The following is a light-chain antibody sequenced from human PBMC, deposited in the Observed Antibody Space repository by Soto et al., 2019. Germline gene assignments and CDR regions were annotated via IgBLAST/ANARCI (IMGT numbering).Light chain of an antibody. CDR1: SSNIGGNI. Sequence: QSVLTRPPSASGTPGQRVTISCSGSSSNIGGNIVNWYQQLPGTAPKLLIYSNNQRPSGVPDRFSGSKSGTSASLAISSLQSEDEADYYCAAWDDSLNGYVFGTGTKLTVL. J-gene: IGLJ1*01. CDR3: AAWDDSLNGYV. V-gene: IGLV1-44*01. CDR2: SNN.